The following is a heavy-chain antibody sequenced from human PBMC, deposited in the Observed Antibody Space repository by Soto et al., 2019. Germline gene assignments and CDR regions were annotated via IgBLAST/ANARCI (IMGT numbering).Heavy chain of an antibody. CDR2: ISPYNVNT. V-gene: IGHV1-18*01. Sequence: QVQLVQSGAEVKKPGASVKVSCKASGYTFANYGISWVRQAPGQGLEWMGTISPYNVNTNYAQNLQGRVTMTTDTSTSTAYMDLRSLTSDDTAVYYCARTDSGDYVPPLDYWGQGTLVTVSS. CDR3: ARTDSGDYVPPLDY. D-gene: IGHD4-17*01. CDR1: GYTFANYG. J-gene: IGHJ4*02.